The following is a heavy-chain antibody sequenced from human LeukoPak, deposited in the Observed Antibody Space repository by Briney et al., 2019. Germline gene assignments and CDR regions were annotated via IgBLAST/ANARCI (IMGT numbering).Heavy chain of an antibody. V-gene: IGHV4-34*01. D-gene: IGHD6-19*01. CDR2: INHSGST. Sequence: ASETLSLTCTVSGGSISSYYWSWIRQPPGKGLEWIGEINHSGSTNYNPSLKSRVTISVDTSKNQFSLKLSSVTAADTAVYYCARGRQQWLVRPFDYWGQGTLVTVSS. CDR3: ARGRQQWLVRPFDY. J-gene: IGHJ4*02. CDR1: GGSISSYY.